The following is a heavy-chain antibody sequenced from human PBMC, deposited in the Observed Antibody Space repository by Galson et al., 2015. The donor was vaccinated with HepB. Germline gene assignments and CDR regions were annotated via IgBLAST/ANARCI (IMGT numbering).Heavy chain of an antibody. CDR3: TTATYNDLDY. D-gene: IGHD5-24*01. CDR1: GFTFSNAW. CDR2: IKSKTNGGTT. J-gene: IGHJ4*02. Sequence: SLRLSCAASGFTFSNAWMSWVRQAPGKGPEWVGRIKSKTNGGTTDYAAPVKGRFTISRDDSKNTLSLQMNSLRTEDTAVYYCTTATYNDLDYWGQGTLVTISS. V-gene: IGHV3-15*01.